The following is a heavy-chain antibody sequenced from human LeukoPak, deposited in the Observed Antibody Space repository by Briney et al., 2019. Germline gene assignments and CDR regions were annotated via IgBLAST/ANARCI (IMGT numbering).Heavy chain of an antibody. CDR2: IWYDGSNK. CDR1: GFKFSDHY. J-gene: IGHJ4*02. V-gene: IGHV3-33*08. CDR3: AREGKFHYDFWSGYQNSLDY. Sequence: GGSLRLSCAASGFKFSDHYIDWVRQAPGKGLEWVAVIWYDGSNKYYADSVKGRFTISRDNSKNTLYLQMNSLRAEDTAVYYCAREGKFHYDFWSGYQNSLDYWGQGTLVTVSS. D-gene: IGHD3-3*01.